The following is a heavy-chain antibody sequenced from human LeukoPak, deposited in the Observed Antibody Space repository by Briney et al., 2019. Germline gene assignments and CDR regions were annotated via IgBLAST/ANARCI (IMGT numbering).Heavy chain of an antibody. CDR2: FDPEDGET. V-gene: IGHV1-24*01. CDR1: GYTLTELS. J-gene: IGHJ4*02. Sequence: GASVKVSCKVSGYTLTELSMHWVRQAPGKGLECMGRFDPEDGETTYAQKFQGRVTMTEDTSTDTAYMELSSLRSEDTAVYYCATAFWDPGYSYGFFDYWGQGTLVTVSS. D-gene: IGHD5-18*01. CDR3: ATAFWDPGYSYGFFDY.